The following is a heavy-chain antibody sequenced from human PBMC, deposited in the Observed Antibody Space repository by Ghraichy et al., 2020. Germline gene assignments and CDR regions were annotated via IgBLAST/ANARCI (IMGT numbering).Heavy chain of an antibody. V-gene: IGHV4-59*01. Sequence: SETLSLTCTVSGGSISSYYWSWIRQPPGKGLEWIGYIYSSGNTNYNPSLRSRVTISVDTSKNQFSLKLSSVTAADTAVYYCARVTPLAADYYYYGMDVWGQGTTVTVSS. CDR1: GGSISSYY. D-gene: IGHD6-19*01. J-gene: IGHJ6*02. CDR3: ARVTPLAADYYYYGMDV. CDR2: IYSSGNT.